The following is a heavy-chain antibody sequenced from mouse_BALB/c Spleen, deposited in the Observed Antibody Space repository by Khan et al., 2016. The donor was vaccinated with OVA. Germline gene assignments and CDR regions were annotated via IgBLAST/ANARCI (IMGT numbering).Heavy chain of an antibody. D-gene: IGHD3-2*02. CDR2: IYPGTNNT. J-gene: IGHJ2*01. Sequence: VKLKESGAELVRPGTSVKLSCKTSGYIFTSYWIHWVKQRSGQGLEWIARIYPGTNNTYYNENFKDKATLTADKASSTVYLQLSSLKSEDSAVFFCAREEALYYFDYWGQGTTLTVSS. V-gene: IGHV1-76*01. CDR1: GYIFTSYW. CDR3: AREEALYYFDY.